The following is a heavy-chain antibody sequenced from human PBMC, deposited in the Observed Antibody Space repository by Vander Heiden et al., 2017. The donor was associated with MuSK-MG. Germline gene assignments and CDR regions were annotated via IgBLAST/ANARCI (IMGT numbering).Heavy chain of an antibody. CDR2: ISSSSSYI. Sequence: EVQLVESGGGLVKPGGSLRLSCAASGFTFSSYSMNWVRQAPGKGLEWVSSISSSSSYIYYADSVKGRVTISRDNAKNSLYLQMNSLRAEDTAVYYCARVWGRYCSGGSCYQIDYWGQGTLVTVSS. J-gene: IGHJ4*02. D-gene: IGHD2-15*01. CDR3: ARVWGRYCSGGSCYQIDY. CDR1: GFTFSSYS. V-gene: IGHV3-21*01.